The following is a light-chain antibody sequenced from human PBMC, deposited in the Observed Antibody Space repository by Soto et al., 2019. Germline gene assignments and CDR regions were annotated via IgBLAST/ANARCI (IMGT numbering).Light chain of an antibody. CDR1: SSNIGAGYD. CDR3: QSYDSSLRGRV. CDR2: GNS. V-gene: IGLV1-40*01. J-gene: IGLJ3*02. Sequence: SVLTQPPSVSGAPGQRVTISCTGSSSNIGAGYDVHWYQQLPGTAPKLLIYGNSNRPSGVPDRFSGSKSGTSASLAITGLQAEDEADYYCQSYDSSLRGRVFGGGTKLTVL.